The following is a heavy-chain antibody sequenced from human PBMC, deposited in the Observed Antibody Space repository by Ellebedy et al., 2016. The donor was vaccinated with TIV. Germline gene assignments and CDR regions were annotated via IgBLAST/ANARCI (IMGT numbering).Heavy chain of an antibody. J-gene: IGHJ4*02. CDR3: TRGSSSRGYFDS. CDR2: ISHDGSNK. V-gene: IGHV3-30*09. D-gene: IGHD6-13*01. CDR1: GFTFSYYS. Sequence: GGSLRLSXAASGFTFSYYSMHWVRQAPGKGLEWVAVISHDGSNKYHAESVKGRFAISRDDFKNTLYLQMNTLRTEDTAVYFCTRGSSSRGYFDSWGQGTLVTVSS.